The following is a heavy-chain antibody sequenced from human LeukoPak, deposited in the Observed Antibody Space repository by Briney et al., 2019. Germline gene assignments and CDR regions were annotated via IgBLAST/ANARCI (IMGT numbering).Heavy chain of an antibody. Sequence: PGRSLGLSCAASGFTFSSYGMHWVRQAPGKGLEWVAVISYDGSNKYYADSVKGRFTISRDNSKNTLYLQMNSLRAEDTAVYYCANLGGYGSGSYYGIDYWGQGTLVTVSS. V-gene: IGHV3-30*18. CDR1: GFTFSSYG. CDR2: ISYDGSNK. CDR3: ANLGGYGSGSYYGIDY. J-gene: IGHJ4*02. D-gene: IGHD3-10*01.